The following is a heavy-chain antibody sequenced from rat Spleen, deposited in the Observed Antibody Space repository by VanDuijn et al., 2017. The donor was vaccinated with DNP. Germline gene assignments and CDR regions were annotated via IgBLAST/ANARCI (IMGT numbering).Heavy chain of an antibody. J-gene: IGHJ4*01. Sequence: EVQLVFSCGGLVQPGRSLNLSCAASGFPFSDSSMAWVRQAPTQGLAWVASLRYDGVPASYRGSVKGRFTISRDNAKNSLYLQMDSLRSEDTATYYCTSPVPSGHYVMDAWGQGTSVTVSS. CDR3: TSPVPSGHYVMDA. D-gene: IGHD4-3*01. V-gene: IGHV5-20*01. CDR1: GFPFSDSS. CDR2: LRYDGVPA.